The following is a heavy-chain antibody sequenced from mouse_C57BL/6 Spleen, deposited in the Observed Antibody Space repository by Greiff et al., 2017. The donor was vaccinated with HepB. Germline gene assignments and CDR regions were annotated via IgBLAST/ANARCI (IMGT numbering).Heavy chain of an antibody. CDR2: INPGSGGT. CDR3: ARPYYYGSSYGGFAY. D-gene: IGHD1-1*01. J-gene: IGHJ3*01. V-gene: IGHV1-54*01. Sequence: QVHVKQSGAELVRPGTSVKVSCKASGYAFTNYLIEWVKQRPGQGLEWIGVINPGSGGTNYNEKFKGKATLTADKSSSTAYMQLSSLTSEDSAVYFCARPYYYGSSYGGFAYWGQGTLVTVSA. CDR1: GYAFTNYL.